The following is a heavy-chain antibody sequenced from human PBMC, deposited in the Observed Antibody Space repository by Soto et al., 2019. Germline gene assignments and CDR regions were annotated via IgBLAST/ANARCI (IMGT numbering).Heavy chain of an antibody. D-gene: IGHD6-19*01. CDR3: ARADSGWPYXDY. Sequence: PSETLSLTCTVSGGSISSYYWSWIRQPPWKGLEWSGYMYYSGSTNYNPSLKSRVTISVDTSKNQFSLKLSSVTAADTAVYFCARADSGWPYXDYRGQRTPVTVSS. V-gene: IGHV4-59*01. CDR2: MYYSGST. J-gene: IGHJ4*02. CDR1: GGSISSYY.